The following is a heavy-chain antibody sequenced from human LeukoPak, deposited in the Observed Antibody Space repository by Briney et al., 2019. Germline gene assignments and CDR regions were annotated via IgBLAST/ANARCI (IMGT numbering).Heavy chain of an antibody. CDR2: VNPNSGGT. D-gene: IGHD3-22*01. Sequence: GASVKVSCKASGYTFTDYYVHWVRQAPGQGLEWMGWVNPNSGGTYYVQKFQGRVTMTRDTSISTAYMELSRLRSDDTAIYYCAYPDTRGYYYGGFDIWGQGTMVTVSS. V-gene: IGHV1-2*02. CDR3: AYPDTRGYYYGGFDI. CDR1: GYTFTDYY. J-gene: IGHJ3*02.